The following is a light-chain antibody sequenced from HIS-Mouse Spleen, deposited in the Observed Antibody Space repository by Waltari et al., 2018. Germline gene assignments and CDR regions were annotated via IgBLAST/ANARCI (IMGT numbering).Light chain of an antibody. CDR1: ALPKKY. Sequence: SYELTQPPSVSVSPGQTARITCSGDALPKKYASWYQPKSGPAPVLVIYEDSRRPAGIPERITGSSAGTMATLTISGAQVEDEADYYCYSTDSSGNHRVFGGGTKLTVL. V-gene: IGLV3-10*01. CDR2: EDS. J-gene: IGLJ2*01. CDR3: YSTDSSGNHRV.